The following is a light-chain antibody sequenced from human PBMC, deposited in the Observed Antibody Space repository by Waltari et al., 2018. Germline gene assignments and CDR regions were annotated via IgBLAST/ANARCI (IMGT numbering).Light chain of an antibody. CDR1: SSDVGAYNY. J-gene: IGLJ2*01. Sequence: QSALTQPPSASGSPGQSVTISCTGTSSDVGAYNYVSWYQQHPGKAPKLMLSEVTQRPSGVPARCSGFKSGNTASLTVSGLQAEDEAVYYCSSYAGRNGVIFGGGTKLTVL. CDR2: EVT. CDR3: SSYAGRNGVI. V-gene: IGLV2-8*01.